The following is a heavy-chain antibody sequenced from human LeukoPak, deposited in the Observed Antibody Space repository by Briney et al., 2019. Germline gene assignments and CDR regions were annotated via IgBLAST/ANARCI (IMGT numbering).Heavy chain of an antibody. CDR1: GYTFTNYA. D-gene: IGHD3-22*01. J-gene: IGHJ4*02. CDR2: ISAYNGNT. CDR3: ARDYYDSSGYYYVFAY. V-gene: IGHV1-18*01. Sequence: GASVQVSCKASGYTFTNYAVSWVRQAPGQGLEWMGWISAYNGNTNQAQKLQGRVTMTTDTSTRTAYMELRSLRSDDTAVYYCARDYYDSSGYYYVFAYWGQGTLVTVSS.